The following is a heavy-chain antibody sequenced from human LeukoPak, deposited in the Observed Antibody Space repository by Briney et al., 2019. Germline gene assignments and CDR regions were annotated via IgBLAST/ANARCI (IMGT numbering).Heavy chain of an antibody. CDR1: GGSISSYY. Sequence: SETLSLTYTVSGGSISSYYWSWIRQPPGKGLEWIGYIYYSGSTNHNPSLKSRVTISVDTSKNQLSLKLSSVTAADTAMYYCATWYSGSYYFDYWGQGTLVTVSS. J-gene: IGHJ4*02. V-gene: IGHV4-59*01. D-gene: IGHD1-26*01. CDR2: IYYSGST. CDR3: ATWYSGSYYFDY.